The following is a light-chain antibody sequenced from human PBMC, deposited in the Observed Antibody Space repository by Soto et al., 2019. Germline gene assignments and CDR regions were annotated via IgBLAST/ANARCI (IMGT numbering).Light chain of an antibody. CDR3: QVWDSSSYHQV. Sequence: SYELTQPHSVSVAPGRTDTISCGGNNVETKSVHWFQQRPGQAPVLVIYDDSDRPSGIPDRFSGSKSGNTATLTISRVEAGDEADYYCQVWDSSSYHQVFGGGTKLTVL. CDR2: DDS. V-gene: IGLV3-21*02. J-gene: IGLJ2*01. CDR1: NVETKS.